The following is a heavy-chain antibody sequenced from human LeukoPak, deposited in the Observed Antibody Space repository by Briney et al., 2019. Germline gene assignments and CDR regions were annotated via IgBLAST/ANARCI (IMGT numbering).Heavy chain of an antibody. CDR1: GGSISNYY. CDR3: ARKADDSSSYPYFDY. CDR2: IYHSGST. J-gene: IGHJ4*02. V-gene: IGHV4-59*01. D-gene: IGHD3-22*01. Sequence: PSETLSLTCTVSGGSISNYYWSWIRQPPGKGLEWIGYIYHSGSTNYNPSLKSRVTISVDTSKNQFSLKLSSVTAADTAVYYCARKADDSSSYPYFDYWGQGTLVTVSS.